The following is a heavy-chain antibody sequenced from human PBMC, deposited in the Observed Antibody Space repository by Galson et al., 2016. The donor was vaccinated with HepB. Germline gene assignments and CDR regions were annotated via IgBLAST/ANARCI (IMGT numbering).Heavy chain of an antibody. J-gene: IGHJ6*04. CDR3: VQGSTAPAA. CDR2: ISRSGDST. Sequence: SLRLSCAASGFTFRNSGMPWVRQAPGKGLEAVSSISRSGDSTDYADSVKGRFTITRDNSKNTLSLQMNSLTADDTAIYYCVQGSTAPAAWGKGTTVTVSS. D-gene: IGHD2-2*01. CDR1: GFTFRNSG. V-gene: IGHV3-23*01.